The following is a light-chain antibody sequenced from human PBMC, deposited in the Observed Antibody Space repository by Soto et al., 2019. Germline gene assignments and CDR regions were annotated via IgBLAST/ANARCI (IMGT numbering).Light chain of an antibody. J-gene: IGLJ2*01. V-gene: IGLV1-44*01. CDR2: GNN. CDR3: AVWDDKLRGRI. CDR1: SSNIGSNT. Sequence: QSVVTQPTSASGTPGQRVTISCSGSSSNIGSNTVNWYQQFPGAAPRFLISGNNVRPSGVPDRFSASRSGTSASLAISGLQSEDEADYYCAVWDDKLRGRIIGGGTKLTVL.